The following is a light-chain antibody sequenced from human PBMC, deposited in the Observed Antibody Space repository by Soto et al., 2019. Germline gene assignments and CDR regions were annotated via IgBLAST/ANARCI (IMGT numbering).Light chain of an antibody. CDR2: GNS. CDR1: SYNIGAGYD. CDR3: QSYDSSLSDSGV. V-gene: IGLV1-40*01. J-gene: IGLJ2*01. Sequence: QSVLTQPPSVSGAPGQRVTISCTGSSYNIGAGYDVHWYQQLPGTAPKLLIYGNSNRPSGVPDRFSGSKSGTSASLAITGLQAEDEADYYCQSYDSSLSDSGVFGGGTKLTVL.